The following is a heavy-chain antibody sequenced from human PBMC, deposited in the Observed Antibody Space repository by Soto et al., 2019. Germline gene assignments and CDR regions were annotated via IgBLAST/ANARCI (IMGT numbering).Heavy chain of an antibody. D-gene: IGHD3-3*01. V-gene: IGHV3-21*01. CDR1: GFTFSSYS. J-gene: IGHJ6*02. CDR2: ISSSSSYI. CDR3: ARSLQAIFGVVIYYYYYGMDV. Sequence: PGGSLRLSCAASGFTFSSYSMNWVRQAPGKGLEWVSSISSSSSYIYYADSVKGRFTISRDNAKNSLYLQMNSLRAEDTAVYYCARSLQAIFGVVIYYYYYGMDVWGQGTTVTVSS.